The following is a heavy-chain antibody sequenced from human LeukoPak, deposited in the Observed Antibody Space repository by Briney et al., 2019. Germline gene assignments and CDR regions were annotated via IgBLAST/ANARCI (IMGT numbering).Heavy chain of an antibody. D-gene: IGHD4-17*01. CDR1: GFTFSSYG. J-gene: IGHJ6*02. CDR2: ISYDGSNK. Sequence: GGSLRLSYAASGFTFSSYGMHWVRQAPGKGLEWVAVISYDGSNKYYADSVKGRFTISRDNSKNTLYLQMNSLRAEDTAVYYCAKELIYGDPADIYYGMDVWGQGTTVTVSS. CDR3: AKELIYGDPADIYYGMDV. V-gene: IGHV3-30*18.